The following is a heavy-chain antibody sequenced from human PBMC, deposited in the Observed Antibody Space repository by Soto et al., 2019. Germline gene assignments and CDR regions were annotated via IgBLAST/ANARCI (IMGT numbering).Heavy chain of an antibody. CDR1: GGSFSGYY. J-gene: IGHJ5*02. Sequence: SSETLSLTCAVYGGSFSGYYWSWIRQPPGKGLEWIGEINHSGSTNYNPSLKSRVTISVDTSKNQFSLKLSSVTAADTAVYYCARGQVDTAMVTGTFDPWGQGTLVTVSS. V-gene: IGHV4-34*01. CDR3: ARGQVDTAMVTGTFDP. D-gene: IGHD5-18*01. CDR2: INHSGST.